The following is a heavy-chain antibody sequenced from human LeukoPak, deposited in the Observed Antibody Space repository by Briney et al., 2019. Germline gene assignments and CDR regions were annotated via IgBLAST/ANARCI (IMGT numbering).Heavy chain of an antibody. Sequence: SETLSLTCAVYGGSFSGHYWSWIRQPPGKGLEWIGEISHRGSTNYNPSLKSRFTISVDKSRNQFSLKLTSVTAADTAVYYCARDKFCSGGSCYTGLFDFWGQGTLVTVSS. D-gene: IGHD2-15*01. CDR2: ISHRGST. J-gene: IGHJ4*02. CDR1: GGSFSGHY. V-gene: IGHV4-34*01. CDR3: ARDKFCSGGSCYTGLFDF.